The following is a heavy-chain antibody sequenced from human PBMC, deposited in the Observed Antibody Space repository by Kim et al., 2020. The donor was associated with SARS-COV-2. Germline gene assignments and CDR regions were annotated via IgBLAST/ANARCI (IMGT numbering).Heavy chain of an antibody. J-gene: IGHJ4*02. Sequence: GGSLRLSCAASGFTFSSYGMHWVRQALGKGLEWVAVISYDGSNKYYADSVKGRFTISRDNSKNTLYLQMNSLRAEDTAVYYCARERISSFDYWGQGTLVT. CDR1: GFTFSSYG. D-gene: IGHD3-3*01. CDR2: ISYDGSNK. V-gene: IGHV3-33*05. CDR3: ARERISSFDY.